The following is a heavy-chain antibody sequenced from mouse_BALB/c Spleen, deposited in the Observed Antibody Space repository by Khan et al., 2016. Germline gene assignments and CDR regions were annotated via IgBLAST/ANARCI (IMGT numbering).Heavy chain of an antibody. D-gene: IGHD2-13*01. V-gene: IGHV8-12*01. J-gene: IGHJ3*01. CDR3: AADDSFAY. CDR2: IYWDDDK. CDR1: GFSLSTSGMG. Sequence: QVTLKESGPGILQPSQTLSLTCSFAGFSLSTSGMGVSWIRQPSGKGLEWLAHIYWDDDKRYNQSLKSRLTISQDTSSNQVFLKITSVDTAESSTYFCAADDSFAYWGQGTLVTVSA.